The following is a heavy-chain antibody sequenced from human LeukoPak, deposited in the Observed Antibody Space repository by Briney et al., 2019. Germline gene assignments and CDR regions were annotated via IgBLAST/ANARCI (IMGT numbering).Heavy chain of an antibody. J-gene: IGHJ5*02. Sequence: SETLSLTCTVSGGSISSSSYSWSWIRQPPGKGLEWIGYIYHSGSTYYNPSLKSRVTISVDRSKNQFSLKLSSVTAADTAVYYCARGTLVGSNWFDPWGQGTLVTVSS. CDR2: IYHSGST. CDR1: GGSISSSSYS. V-gene: IGHV4-30-2*01. CDR3: ARGTLVGSNWFDP. D-gene: IGHD2-15*01.